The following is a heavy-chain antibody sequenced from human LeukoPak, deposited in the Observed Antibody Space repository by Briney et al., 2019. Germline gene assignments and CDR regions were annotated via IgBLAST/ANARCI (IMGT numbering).Heavy chain of an antibody. Sequence: GGSLRLSCAASGFTFSSYAMSWVRQAPGKGLEWVSAISGSGGGTYYADSVKGRFTIFRDNSKNTLYLQMNSLRAEDTAVYYCARRGIAVAGSYGMDVWGQGTTVTVSS. J-gene: IGHJ6*02. D-gene: IGHD6-19*01. CDR1: GFTFSSYA. CDR2: ISGSGGGT. CDR3: ARRGIAVAGSYGMDV. V-gene: IGHV3-23*01.